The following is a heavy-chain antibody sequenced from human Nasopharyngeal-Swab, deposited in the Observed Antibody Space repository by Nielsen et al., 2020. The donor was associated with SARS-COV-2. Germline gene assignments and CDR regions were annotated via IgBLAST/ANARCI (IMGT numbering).Heavy chain of an antibody. Sequence: GESLQIPCVGSGYTFSNYWMHWVRQLPGKGLVWVSRIDTDGSTTNYADSVKGRFRISRDNAKNTLYLQMDSLRGEDTAISYCTRDIGGRYVYWGQGILVTVSS. CDR3: TRDIGGRYVY. D-gene: IGHD1-26*01. CDR2: IDTDGSTT. J-gene: IGHJ4*02. V-gene: IGHV3-74*01. CDR1: GYTFSNYW.